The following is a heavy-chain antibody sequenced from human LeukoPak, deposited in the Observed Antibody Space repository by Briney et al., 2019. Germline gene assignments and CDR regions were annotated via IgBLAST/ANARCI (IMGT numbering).Heavy chain of an antibody. D-gene: IGHD3-10*01. CDR1: GFTFSSYA. J-gene: IGHJ4*02. CDR3: ARDPARGVIIHPGYYFDY. V-gene: IGHV3-30*04. Sequence: GGSLRLSCAASGFTFSSYAMRWVRQAPGKGLEWVAVISYDGSNKYYADSVKGRFTISRDNSKNTLYLQMNSLRAEDTAVYYCARDPARGVIIHPGYYFDYWGQGTLVTVSS. CDR2: ISYDGSNK.